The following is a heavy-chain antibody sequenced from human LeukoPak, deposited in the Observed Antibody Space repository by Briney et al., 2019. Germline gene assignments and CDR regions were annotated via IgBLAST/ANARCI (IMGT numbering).Heavy chain of an antibody. CDR1: GVSISSNLW. Sequence: SETLSLTCAVSGVSISSNLWWTWVRQPPGKGLEWIAEIHHSGSINYNPSLKSRVTISVDKAKNQFSLNLNSVTAAGTAVYYCARGGDRSFDYWGQGTLVTVSS. J-gene: IGHJ4*02. CDR2: IHHSGSI. CDR3: ARGGDRSFDY. V-gene: IGHV4-4*02. D-gene: IGHD3-10*01.